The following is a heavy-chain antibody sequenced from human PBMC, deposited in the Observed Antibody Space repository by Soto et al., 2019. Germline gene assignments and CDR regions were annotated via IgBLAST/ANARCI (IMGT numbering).Heavy chain of an antibody. Sequence: GGSLRLSCAASGFTFSSYAMSWVRQAPGKGQEWVSAINGSGGSTYYADPVKGRFTISRDNSKNTLYLQMNSLRAEDTAAYYCAKVTVPAAMFGWFDPWGQGTLVTVSS. CDR3: AKVTVPAAMFGWFDP. V-gene: IGHV3-23*01. CDR1: GFTFSSYA. CDR2: INGSGGST. D-gene: IGHD2-2*01. J-gene: IGHJ5*02.